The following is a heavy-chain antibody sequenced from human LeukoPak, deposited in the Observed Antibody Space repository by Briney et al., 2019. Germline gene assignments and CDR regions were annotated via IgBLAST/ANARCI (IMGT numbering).Heavy chain of an antibody. V-gene: IGHV1-18*01. CDR2: ISAYNGNT. D-gene: IGHD3-22*01. CDR1: GYTFTSYG. Sequence: ASVKVSCKASGYTFTSYGISWVRQAPGQGLEWMGWISAYNGNTNYAQKLQGRVTITTDTSTSTAYMELRSLRSDDTAVYYCAREVYDSSGYYPPPLWYYYYMDVWGKGTTVTVSS. J-gene: IGHJ6*03. CDR3: AREVYDSSGYYPPPLWYYYYMDV.